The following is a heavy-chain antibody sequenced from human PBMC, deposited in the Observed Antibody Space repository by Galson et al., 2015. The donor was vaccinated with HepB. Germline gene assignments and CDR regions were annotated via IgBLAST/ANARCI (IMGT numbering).Heavy chain of an antibody. CDR2: ILHNAHNR. CDR3: ARRAGSSGGFSFDY. CDR1: GFPFSNYA. J-gene: IGHJ4*02. V-gene: IGHV3-30*03. Sequence: SLRLSCAASGFPFSNYAMHWVRQIPGKGLEWMTVILHNAHNRYYADTVEGRFTVASDNSKNTVPLQMTSLRPEDTAMYYCARRAGSSGGFSFDYWGQGSRVTVSS. D-gene: IGHD3-10*01.